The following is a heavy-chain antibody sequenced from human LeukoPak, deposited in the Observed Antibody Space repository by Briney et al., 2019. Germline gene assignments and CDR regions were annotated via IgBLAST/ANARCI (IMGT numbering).Heavy chain of an antibody. J-gene: IGHJ6*03. CDR1: GYTFTGYY. D-gene: IGHD1-26*01. Sequence: GASVKVSCKASGYTFTGYYMHWVRQAPGQGLEWMGWISAYNGNTNYAQKLQGRVTMTTDTSTSTAYMELRSLRSDDTAVYYCARENLKDSGSYYDYYYYMDVWGKGTTVTISS. V-gene: IGHV1-18*04. CDR2: ISAYNGNT. CDR3: ARENLKDSGSYYDYYYYMDV.